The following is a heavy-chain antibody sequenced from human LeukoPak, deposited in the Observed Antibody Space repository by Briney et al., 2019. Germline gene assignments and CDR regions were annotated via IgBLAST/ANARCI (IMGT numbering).Heavy chain of an antibody. D-gene: IGHD2-2*01. Sequence: SQTLSLTCTVSGGSISGGDYYWSWIRQPPGKGLEWIGYIYYSGSTYYNPSLKSRVTISVDTSKNQFSLKLSSVTAADTAVYYCARGLHAYQLLIPFDIWGQGTMVTVSS. CDR2: IYYSGST. V-gene: IGHV4-30-4*01. J-gene: IGHJ3*02. CDR3: ARGLHAYQLLIPFDI. CDR1: GGSISGGDYY.